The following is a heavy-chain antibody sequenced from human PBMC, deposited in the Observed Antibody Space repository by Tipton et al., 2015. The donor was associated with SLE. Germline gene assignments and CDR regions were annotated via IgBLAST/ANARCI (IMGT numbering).Heavy chain of an antibody. CDR3: AKKFQTGYFDY. CDR2: IYSGGST. D-gene: IGHD7-27*01. J-gene: IGHJ4*02. Sequence: QLVQSGGGLVQPGGSLRLSCAASGITVSTDYMSWVRQAPGTGLEWVSVIYSGGSTYYADSVTGRFTISRDNSKNTLYLQMNSLRAEDTAVYYCAKKFQTGYFDYWGQGTLVTVSS. V-gene: IGHV3-53*01. CDR1: GITVSTDY.